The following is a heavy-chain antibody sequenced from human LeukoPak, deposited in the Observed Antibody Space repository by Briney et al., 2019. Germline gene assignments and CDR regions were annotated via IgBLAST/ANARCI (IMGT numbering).Heavy chain of an antibody. CDR1: GGSISSYY. J-gene: IGHJ4*02. D-gene: IGHD3-10*01. V-gene: IGHV4-59*01. CDR3: ARSETITMVFDY. CDR2: IYYSGST. Sequence: SETLSLTCTVSGGSISSYYWSWIRQPPGKGLEWIGYIYYSGSTNYNPSLKSRLTISVDTSKNQFSLEVNSVTAADTAVYYCARSETITMVFDYWGQGTLVTVSS.